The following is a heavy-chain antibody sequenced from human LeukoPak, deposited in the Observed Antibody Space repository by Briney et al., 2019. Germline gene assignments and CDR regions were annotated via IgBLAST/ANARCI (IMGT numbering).Heavy chain of an antibody. CDR3: TKDLTGNRDY. D-gene: IGHD1-20*01. J-gene: IGHJ4*02. CDR2: IDTDGSIT. Sequence: PGGSLRLSCAASGYTFSSYWMHRVRQAPGKGLVWVSRIDTDGSITSYADSVKGRFTISRDNAKNTLYLQMNSLRAEDTAVYYCTKDLTGNRDYWGREPWSPSPQ. CDR1: GYTFSSYW. V-gene: IGHV3-74*01.